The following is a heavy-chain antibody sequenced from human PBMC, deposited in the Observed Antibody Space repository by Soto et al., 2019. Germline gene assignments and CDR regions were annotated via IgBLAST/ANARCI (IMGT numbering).Heavy chain of an antibody. CDR3: ARDSIAAYRPYDYGMDV. D-gene: IGHD6-6*01. CDR1: GYTFTSYG. J-gene: IGHJ6*02. CDR2: ISAYNGNT. Sequence: ASVKVSCKASGYTFTSYGISWVRQAPGQGLEWMGWISAYNGNTNYAQKLQGRVTMTTDTSTSTAYMELRSLRSDDTAVYYCARDSIAAYRPYDYGMDVWGQGTTVTVSS. V-gene: IGHV1-18*01.